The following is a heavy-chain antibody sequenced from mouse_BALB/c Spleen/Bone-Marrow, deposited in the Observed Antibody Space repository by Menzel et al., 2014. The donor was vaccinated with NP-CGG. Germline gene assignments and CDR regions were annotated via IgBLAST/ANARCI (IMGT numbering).Heavy chain of an antibody. Sequence: ESGPGILQPSQTLSLTCSFSGFSLSTYGIGVGWIRQPSGKGLEWLAHIWWNDNKYYNTALKSRLTISKDTSNNQVFLKIASVDTADTATYYCARVYGNFVWFAYWGQGTLVTVSA. CDR3: ARVYGNFVWFAY. V-gene: IGHV8-11*01. J-gene: IGHJ3*01. CDR2: IWWNDNK. CDR1: GFSLSTYGIG. D-gene: IGHD2-1*01.